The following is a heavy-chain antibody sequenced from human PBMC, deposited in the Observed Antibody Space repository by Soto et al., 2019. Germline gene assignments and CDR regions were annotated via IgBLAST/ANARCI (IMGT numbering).Heavy chain of an antibody. CDR2: IYYSGST. CDR1: GGSIISYY. J-gene: IGHJ4*02. Sequence: SETLSLTCTVSGGSIISYYCIFIRQPPGKGLEWIGYIYYSGSTNYNPSLKSRVTISVDTSKNQFSLKLSSVTAADTAVYYCARAFRDGYIDYWGQGTLVTVSS. D-gene: IGHD3-3*02. V-gene: IGHV4-59*01. CDR3: ARAFRDGYIDY.